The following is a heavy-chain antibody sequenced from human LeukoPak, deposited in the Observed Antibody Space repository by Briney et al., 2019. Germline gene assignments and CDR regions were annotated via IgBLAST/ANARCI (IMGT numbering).Heavy chain of an antibody. J-gene: IGHJ6*02. D-gene: IGHD3-3*01. CDR3: ARTGSGAYYYYYGMDV. CDR2: IIPILGIA. Sequence: SLKVSCKASGGTFSSYAISWVRQAPGQGLECMGRIIPILGIANYEQRFQGRVTITANKSTSTAYMELSSLRSEDTAVYYCARTGSGAYYYYYGMDVWGQGTTVTVSS. V-gene: IGHV1-69*04. CDR1: GGTFSSYA.